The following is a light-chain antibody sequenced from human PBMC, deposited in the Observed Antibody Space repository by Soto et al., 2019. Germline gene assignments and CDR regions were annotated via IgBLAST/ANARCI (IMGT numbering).Light chain of an antibody. Sequence: QSVLTQPPSVSAAPGQKVTISCSGSTSNIGNNYVSWYQHLPGTAPKLLIYDNNKRPSGIPDRFSGSKSGTSATLGITGLQTGDEADYYCGTWDNSLSAWVFGGGTQLTVL. V-gene: IGLV1-51*02. CDR1: TSNIGNNY. CDR2: DNN. CDR3: GTWDNSLSAWV. J-gene: IGLJ3*02.